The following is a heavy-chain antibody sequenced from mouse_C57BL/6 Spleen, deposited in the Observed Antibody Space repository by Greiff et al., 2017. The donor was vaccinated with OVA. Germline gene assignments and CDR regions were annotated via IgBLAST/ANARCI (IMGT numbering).Heavy chain of an antibody. D-gene: IGHD2-4*01. CDR2: IHPNSGST. J-gene: IGHJ2*01. Sequence: QVQLQQPGAELVKPGASVKLSCKASGYTFTSYWMHWVKQRPGQGLEWIGMIHPNSGSTNYNEKFKSKATLTVDKSSSTAYMQLSSLTSEDSAVYYCARRGDYDLYYFDYWGQGTTLTVSS. V-gene: IGHV1-64*01. CDR3: ARRGDYDLYYFDY. CDR1: GYTFTSYW.